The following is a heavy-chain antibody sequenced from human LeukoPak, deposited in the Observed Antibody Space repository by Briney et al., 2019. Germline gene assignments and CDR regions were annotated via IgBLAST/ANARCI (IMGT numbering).Heavy chain of an antibody. CDR1: GFTFSDYY. CDR2: ISSSSSYI. D-gene: IGHD2-21*02. CDR3: ARESVAVTAPDDY. J-gene: IGHJ4*02. Sequence: PGGSLRLSCAASGFTFSDYYMSWIRQAPGKGLEWVSSISSSSSYIYYADSLKGRFTISRDNAKNSLYLQMNSLRAEDTAVYYCARESVAVTAPDDYWGQGTLVTVSS. V-gene: IGHV3-11*06.